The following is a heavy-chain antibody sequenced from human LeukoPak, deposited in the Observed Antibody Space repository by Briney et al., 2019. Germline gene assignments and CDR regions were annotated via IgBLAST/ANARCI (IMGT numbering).Heavy chain of an antibody. CDR3: AKGVIAYDAFDI. J-gene: IGHJ3*02. V-gene: IGHV3-9*03. CDR2: ISWNSGSI. D-gene: IGHD3-22*01. CDR1: GFTFDDYA. Sequence: PGGSLRLSCAASGFTFDDYAMHWVRQAPGKGLEWVSGISWNSGSIGYADSVKGRFTISRDNAKNSLYLQMNSLRAEDMALYYCAKGVIAYDAFDIWGQGTMVTVSS.